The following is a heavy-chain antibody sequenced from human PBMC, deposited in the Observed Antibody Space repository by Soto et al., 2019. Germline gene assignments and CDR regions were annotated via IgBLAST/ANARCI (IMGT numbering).Heavy chain of an antibody. J-gene: IGHJ5*02. Sequence: SETLSLTCTVSGGSISSGNYYWSWIRQHPGKGLEWIGYIYYSGSTSYNPSLKSRVTISVDTSKNHFSLKLSSVTAADTAVYYCARVFSDSSSVFDPWGQGTLVTVSS. V-gene: IGHV4-31*03. CDR1: GGSISSGNYY. D-gene: IGHD6-13*01. CDR2: IYYSGST. CDR3: ARVFSDSSSVFDP.